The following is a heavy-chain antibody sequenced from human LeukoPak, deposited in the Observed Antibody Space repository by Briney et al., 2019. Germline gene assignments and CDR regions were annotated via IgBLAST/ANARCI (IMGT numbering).Heavy chain of an antibody. CDR1: GYTFTDYY. Sequence: ASVKVSCKASGYTFTDYYMHWVRQAPGQRLEWMGWINPYSGGTDYAQKFQGRVTMTRDTSISTAYMEVSRLRPDDTAVYYCARPMVQGVIFDGMDVWGQGTTVTVSS. V-gene: IGHV1-2*02. D-gene: IGHD3-10*01. CDR2: INPYSGGT. CDR3: ARPMVQGVIFDGMDV. J-gene: IGHJ6*02.